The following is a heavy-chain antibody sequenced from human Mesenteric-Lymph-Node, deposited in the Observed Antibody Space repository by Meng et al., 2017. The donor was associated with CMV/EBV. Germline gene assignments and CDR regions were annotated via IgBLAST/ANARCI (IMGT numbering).Heavy chain of an antibody. Sequence: GGSLRLSCAATGFTFSSYAMSWVRQAPGKGLEWVARINTGGCITSYADSVRGRFSISRDNSENTLSLQLNTVRPEDTAVYYCARVAGPIDFWGQGTLVTVSS. D-gene: IGHD6-19*01. CDR3: ARVAGPIDF. CDR2: INTGGCIT. V-gene: IGHV3-23*01. CDR1: GFTFSSYA. J-gene: IGHJ4*02.